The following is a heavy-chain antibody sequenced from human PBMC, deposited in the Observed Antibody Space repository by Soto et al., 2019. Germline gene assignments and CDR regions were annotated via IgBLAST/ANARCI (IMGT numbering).Heavy chain of an antibody. CDR3: AKGRGGSGSLTPRVDF. D-gene: IGHD3-10*01. V-gene: IGHV3-23*01. CDR1: GFTFNNYA. CDR2: ISGGGDTT. Sequence: EVQLLESGGGLVQPGGSLRLSCAASGFTFNNYAMTWVRQAPGKGLEWVSAISGGGDTTSYADSVKGRFTDSRDGSKNTLYLQMSSLGAEDTALYSCAKGRGGSGSLTPRVDFWGQGTLVTVSS. J-gene: IGHJ4*02.